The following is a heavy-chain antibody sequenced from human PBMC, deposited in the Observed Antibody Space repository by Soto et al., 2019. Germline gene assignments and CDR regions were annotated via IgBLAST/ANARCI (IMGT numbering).Heavy chain of an antibody. D-gene: IGHD6-19*01. Sequence: GWSLRLSCESSVFNFGAYAMKWVRQAPGKGLEWVSGISGSSSGTYYTDSVKGRFTISRDNSKNTVYLQMNSLRGEDTAVYYCAKDRSENFWVYYYAMDVWGQGTAVTVSS. J-gene: IGHJ6*02. CDR1: VFNFGAYA. CDR2: ISGSSSGT. CDR3: AKDRSENFWVYYYAMDV. V-gene: IGHV3-23*01.